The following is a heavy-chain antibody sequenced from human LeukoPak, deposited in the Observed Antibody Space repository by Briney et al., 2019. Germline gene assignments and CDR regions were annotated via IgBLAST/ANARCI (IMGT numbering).Heavy chain of an antibody. J-gene: IGHJ5*02. D-gene: IGHD5-24*01. CDR3: ARGSPRWLHQGWFDP. Sequence: KPSETLSLTCAVYGGSFSGYYWSWIRQPPGKGLEWIGEINHSGSTNYNPSLKSRVTISVDTSKNQFSLKLSSVTAADTAGYYCARGSPRWLHQGWFDPWGQGTLVTVSS. V-gene: IGHV4-34*01. CDR1: GGSFSGYY. CDR2: INHSGST.